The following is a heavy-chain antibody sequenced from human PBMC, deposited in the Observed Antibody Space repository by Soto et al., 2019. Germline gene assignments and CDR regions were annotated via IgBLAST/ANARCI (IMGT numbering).Heavy chain of an antibody. D-gene: IGHD4-4*01. CDR1: GFIFSSYT. Sequence: PGGSLRLSCSASGFIFSSYTMHWVRQAPGKGLEYVSTISNDGLRTYYADSVKGRFTISRDNTKNTLYLQMGRLRVEDTAVYYCVKYSDPVCWGQGTLVTVSS. J-gene: IGHJ4*02. V-gene: IGHV3-64D*06. CDR3: VKYSDPVC. CDR2: ISNDGLRT.